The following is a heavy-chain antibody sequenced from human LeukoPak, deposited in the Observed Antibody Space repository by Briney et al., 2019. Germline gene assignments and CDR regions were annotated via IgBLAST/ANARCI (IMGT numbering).Heavy chain of an antibody. V-gene: IGHV3-23*01. J-gene: IGHJ1*01. CDR1: GFTFSSYE. CDR3: AKSRNTAPLRYFQH. CDR2: ISGSGGST. D-gene: IGHD5-18*01. Sequence: WGSLRLSCAASGFTFSSYEMNWVRQAPGKGLEWVSAISGSGGSTYYADSVRGRFTISRDNSKNTLYLQMNSLRAEDTAVYYCAKSRNTAPLRYFQHWGQGTLVTVSS.